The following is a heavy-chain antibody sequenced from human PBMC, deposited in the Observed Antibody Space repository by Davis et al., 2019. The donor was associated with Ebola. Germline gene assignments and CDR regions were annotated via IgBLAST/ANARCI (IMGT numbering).Heavy chain of an antibody. CDR1: GYSFTTYW. J-gene: IGHJ4*02. V-gene: IGHV5-51*01. CDR3: ARGWGLSSITMIVVVTPFDY. Sequence: GESLKISCKGSGYSFTTYWIAWVRQMPGKGLEWMGIIYPGDSDTRYSPSFQGQVTISADKSISTAYLQWSSLKASDTAMYYCARGWGLSSITMIVVVTPFDYWGQGTLVTVSS. CDR2: IYPGDSDT. D-gene: IGHD3-22*01.